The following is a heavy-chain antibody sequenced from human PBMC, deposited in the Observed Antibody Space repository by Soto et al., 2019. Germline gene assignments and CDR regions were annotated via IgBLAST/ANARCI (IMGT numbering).Heavy chain of an antibody. CDR2: ISGSGGST. CDR3: ARDFLFRGYDIRVDAFDI. D-gene: IGHD5-12*01. Sequence: GGSLRLSCAASGFTFSSYAMSWVRQAPGKGLEWVSAISGSGGSTYYADSVKGRFTISRDNSKNTLYLQMNSLRAEDTAVYYFARDFLFRGYDIRVDAFDIWGQGTIVT. V-gene: IGHV3-23*01. J-gene: IGHJ3*02. CDR1: GFTFSSYA.